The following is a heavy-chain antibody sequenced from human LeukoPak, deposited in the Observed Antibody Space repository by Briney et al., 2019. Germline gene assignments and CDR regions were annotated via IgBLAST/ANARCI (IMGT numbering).Heavy chain of an antibody. Sequence: SETLSLTCAVYGGSFSGYYWSWIRQPPGKGLEWIGEINHSGSTNYNPSLKSRVTISVDTSKNQFSLKLSSVTAADTAVYYCAREGPYYGSGRNYFDYWGQGTLVTVSS. CDR1: GGSFSGYY. CDR2: INHSGST. D-gene: IGHD3-10*01. J-gene: IGHJ4*02. CDR3: AREGPYYGSGRNYFDY. V-gene: IGHV4-34*01.